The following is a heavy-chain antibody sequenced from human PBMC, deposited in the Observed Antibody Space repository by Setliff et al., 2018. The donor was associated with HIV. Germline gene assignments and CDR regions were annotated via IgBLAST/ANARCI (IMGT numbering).Heavy chain of an antibody. CDR1: GYSISSGHH. CDR3: ARHAIVDTAGRGFDY. D-gene: IGHD5-18*01. V-gene: IGHV4-38-2*01. CDR2: IYHSGST. J-gene: IGHJ4*02. Sequence: PSETLSLTCAVSGYSISSGHHWGWIRQPPGKGLEWIGSIYHSGSTYSNPSLKSRIAISVDTSKNQFSLRLSSVTAADTAVYYCARHAIVDTAGRGFDYWGQGTLVTVSS.